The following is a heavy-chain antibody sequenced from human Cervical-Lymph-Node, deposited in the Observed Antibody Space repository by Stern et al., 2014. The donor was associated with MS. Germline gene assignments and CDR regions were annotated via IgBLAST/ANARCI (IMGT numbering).Heavy chain of an antibody. CDR1: GSTFSNSW. J-gene: IGHJ5*01. Sequence: VQLVESGGGLVQPGGSQRLSCEASGSTFSNSWMGWVRQAPGKGLEWVANIKRDGSETYYLDSVKGRFTISRDKAKSSLYLEMNSLRAEDTAVYYCTRFLQSGWSDLFDSWGRGTLVTVSS. V-gene: IGHV3-7*01. CDR3: TRFLQSGWSDLFDS. CDR2: IKRDGSET. D-gene: IGHD6-19*01.